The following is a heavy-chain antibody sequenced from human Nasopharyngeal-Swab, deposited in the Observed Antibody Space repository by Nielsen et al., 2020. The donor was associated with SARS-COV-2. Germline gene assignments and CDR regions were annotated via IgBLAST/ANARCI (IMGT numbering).Heavy chain of an antibody. V-gene: IGHV3-21*01. CDR3: ARGCVLTGPSCYYYGMDV. CDR1: GFTFSSYN. J-gene: IGHJ6*02. D-gene: IGHD3-9*01. Sequence: GESLKISCAASGFTFSSYNMNWVRQAPGKGPEWVSSISSSSSYIYYADSVKRRFTISRDNAKNSLYLQMNSLRAEDTAVYYCARGCVLTGPSCYYYGMDVWGQGTTVTVSS. CDR2: ISSSSSYI.